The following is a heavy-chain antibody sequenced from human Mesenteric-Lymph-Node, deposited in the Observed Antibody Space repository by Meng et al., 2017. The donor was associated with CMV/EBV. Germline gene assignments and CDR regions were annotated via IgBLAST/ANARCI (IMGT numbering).Heavy chain of an antibody. D-gene: IGHD1-26*01. CDR1: RFTVSILY. CDR3: ASRSGSPIGISFDS. V-gene: IGHV3-53*01. J-gene: IGHJ4*02. Sequence: AASRFTVSILYMSWLRQSPGKGLASLSFISGGGSTSYAASVKGRFTTSRDTSQSPLYLQMNSLSAEHTAVYYCASRSGSPIGISFDSWGQGTLVTVSS. CDR2: ISGGGST.